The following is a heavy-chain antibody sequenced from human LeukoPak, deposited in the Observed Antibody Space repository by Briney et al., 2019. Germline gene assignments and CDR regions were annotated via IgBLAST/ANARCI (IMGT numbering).Heavy chain of an antibody. J-gene: IGHJ4*02. D-gene: IGHD2-2*01. V-gene: IGHV3-21*01. CDR1: GFTLSSYS. CDR3: ARVEDIVVVPAARGFDY. Sequence: GGSLRLSCAASGFTLSSYSMNWVRQAPGKGLEWVSSISSSSSYIYYADSVKGRFTISRDDAKNSLYLQMNSLRAEDTAVYYCARVEDIVVVPAARGFDYWGQGTLVTVSS. CDR2: ISSSSSYI.